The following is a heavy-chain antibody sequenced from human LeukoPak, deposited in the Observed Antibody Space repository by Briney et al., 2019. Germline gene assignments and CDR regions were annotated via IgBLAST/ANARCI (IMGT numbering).Heavy chain of an antibody. CDR2: IYYSGST. V-gene: IGHV4-39*07. D-gene: IGHD3-10*01. Sequence: AQTLSLTGTVAGGSISRSSYYGGWIRQPPGKGLEWIGSIYYSGSTYYNPSLKSRVTISVDTSKNQFSLKLSSVTAADTAVYYCARDLPRGFGGEVRGVQWTPPFDPWGQGTLVTVSS. CDR3: ARDLPRGFGGEVRGVQWTPPFDP. CDR1: GGSISRSSYY. J-gene: IGHJ5*02.